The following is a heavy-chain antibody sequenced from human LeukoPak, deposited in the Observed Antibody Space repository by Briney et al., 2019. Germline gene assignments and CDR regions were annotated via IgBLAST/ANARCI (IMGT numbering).Heavy chain of an antibody. CDR2: ISSSTSYI. J-gene: IGHJ4*02. V-gene: IGHV3-21*01. Sequence: GGSLRLSCSASGFTFSRYNMNWVRQAPGKGLEWVSSISSSTSYIYYADSVKGRFTISRDNAKNSLFLQMNSLRAEDTAVYYCAKGGPYVVRGVMFDWGQGTLVTVSS. CDR1: GFTFSRYN. D-gene: IGHD3-10*01. CDR3: AKGGPYVVRGVMFD.